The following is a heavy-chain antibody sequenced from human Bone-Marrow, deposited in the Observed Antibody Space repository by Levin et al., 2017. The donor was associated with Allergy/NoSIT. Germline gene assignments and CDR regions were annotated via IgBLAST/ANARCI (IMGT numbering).Heavy chain of an antibody. CDR2: ISSSGSDM. CDR3: VRGIIGDVRVAHKEAFDV. D-gene: IGHD2/OR15-2a*01. J-gene: IGHJ3*01. CDR1: GFTFSIYS. V-gene: IGHV3-21*01. Sequence: TGGSLRLSCTVSGFTFSIYSINWVRQAPGKGLEWVSSISSSGSDMYYVDSVRGRFTISRDNAKNSLTLQMNSLRAEDTAVYYCVRGIIGDVRVAHKEAFDVWGQGTMVTVSS.